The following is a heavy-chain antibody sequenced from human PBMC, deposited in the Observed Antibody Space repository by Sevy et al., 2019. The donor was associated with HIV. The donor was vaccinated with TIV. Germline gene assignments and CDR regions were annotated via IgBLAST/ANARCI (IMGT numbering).Heavy chain of an antibody. CDR1: GFTFSSYS. J-gene: IGHJ6*02. CDR2: IRSSSSYI. D-gene: IGHD6-19*01. CDR3: ARDWAVAGTHYYYGMDV. V-gene: IGHV3-21*01. Sequence: GGSLRLSCAASGFTFSSYSMNWVRQAPGKELEWVSSIRSSSSYIYYADSVKGRFTISRDNAKNSLYLQMNSLRAKDRAVYYCARDWAVAGTHYYYGMDVWGQGTTVTVSS.